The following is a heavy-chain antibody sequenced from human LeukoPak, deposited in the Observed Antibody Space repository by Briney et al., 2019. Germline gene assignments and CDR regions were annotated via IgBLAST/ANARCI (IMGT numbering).Heavy chain of an antibody. V-gene: IGHV1-46*01. D-gene: IGHD4-17*01. CDR3: AIGYGDYGLFYYFDY. Sequence: GASVKVSCKASGYTFTTYYMHWVRQAPGQGLEWMGIINPSGGSTTYAQKFQGRVTMTRDTSTSTVYMELSSLRSEDTAVYYCAIGYGDYGLFYYFDYWGQGTLVTVSS. CDR2: INPSGGST. J-gene: IGHJ4*02. CDR1: GYTFTTYY.